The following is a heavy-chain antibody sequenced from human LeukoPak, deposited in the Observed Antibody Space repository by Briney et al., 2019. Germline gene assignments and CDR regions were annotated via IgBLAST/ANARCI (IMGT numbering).Heavy chain of an antibody. D-gene: IGHD4-23*01. CDR3: ATFSYAGNAGGSVDP. V-gene: IGHV3-53*01. CDR2: IYRAGNT. J-gene: IGHJ5*02. CDR1: GFTFSSYS. Sequence: GGSLRLSCAASGFTFSSYSMNWVRQAPGKGLEWVSVIYRAGNTYYADSVKGRFTISRDNSKNTVYLQMNSLRAEDTAVYYCATFSYAGNAGGSVDPWGQGTLVTVSS.